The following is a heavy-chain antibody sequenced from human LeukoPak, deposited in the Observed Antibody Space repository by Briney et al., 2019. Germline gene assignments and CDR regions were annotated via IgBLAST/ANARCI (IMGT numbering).Heavy chain of an antibody. CDR1: GFTFSSYG. CDR3: AKVTAAANAFDI. D-gene: IGHD2-2*01. Sequence: PGGSLRLSCAASGFTFSSYGMSWVRQAPGKGLEWVSAISGSGGSTYYADSVKGRFTISRDNSKNTLYLQMNSLRAEDTAVYYCAKVTAAANAFDIWGQGTMVTVSS. CDR2: ISGSGGST. J-gene: IGHJ3*02. V-gene: IGHV3-23*01.